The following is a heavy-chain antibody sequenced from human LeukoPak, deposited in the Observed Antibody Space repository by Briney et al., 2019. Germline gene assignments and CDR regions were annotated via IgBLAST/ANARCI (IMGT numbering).Heavy chain of an antibody. CDR1: GFTFSSYA. CDR3: AKDGRGYCSSTSCYYFDY. J-gene: IGHJ4*02. CDR2: IRYDGSNK. V-gene: IGHV3-30*02. D-gene: IGHD2-2*01. Sequence: GGSLRLSCAASGFTFSSYAMHWVRQAPGKGLEWVAFIRYDGSNKYYADSVKGRFTISRDNSKNTLYLQMNSLRAEDTAVYYCAKDGRGYCSSTSCYYFDYWGQGTLVTVSS.